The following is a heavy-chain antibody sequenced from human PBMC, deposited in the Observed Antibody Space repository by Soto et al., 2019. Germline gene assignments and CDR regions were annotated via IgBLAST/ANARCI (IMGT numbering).Heavy chain of an antibody. Sequence: SETLSLTCTVSGGSISSSSYYWGWIRQPPGKGLEWIGSIYYSGSTYYNPSLKSQVTISVDTSKNQFSLKLTSVTAADTAVYYCARDKITGLFDYWGQGTLVTVSS. J-gene: IGHJ4*02. V-gene: IGHV4-39*07. CDR3: ARDKITGLFDY. D-gene: IGHD2-8*02. CDR2: IYYSGST. CDR1: GGSISSSSYY.